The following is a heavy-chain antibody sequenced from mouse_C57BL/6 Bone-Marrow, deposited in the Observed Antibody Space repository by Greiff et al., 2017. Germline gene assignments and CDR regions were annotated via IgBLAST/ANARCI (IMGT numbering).Heavy chain of an antibody. D-gene: IGHD2-4*01. CDR2: IWRGGST. J-gene: IGHJ3*01. V-gene: IGHV2-5*01. CDR3: AKNYDYDRAWFAY. Sequence: VQLQQSGPGLVQPSQSLSITCTVSGFSLTSYGVHWVRQSPGKGLEWLGVIWRGGSTDSNAAFMSRLSITKDNSKSQVFFKMNSLQADDTAIYYCAKNYDYDRAWFAYWGQGTLVTVSA. CDR1: GFSLTSYG.